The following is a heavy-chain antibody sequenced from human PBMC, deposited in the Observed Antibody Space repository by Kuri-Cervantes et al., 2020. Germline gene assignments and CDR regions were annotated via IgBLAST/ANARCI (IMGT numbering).Heavy chain of an antibody. CDR2: IYYSGST. Sequence: SETLSLTCTVSGGSVSSGSYYWSWIRQPPGKGLEWIGYIYYSGSTNYNPSLKSRVTISVDTSKNQFSLKLSSVTAADTAVYYCARGGRNYYDSSGYTWDYYYGMDVWGQGTTVTVSS. CDR3: ARGGRNYYDSSGYTWDYYYGMDV. D-gene: IGHD3-22*01. J-gene: IGHJ6*02. CDR1: GGSVSSGSYY. V-gene: IGHV4-61*01.